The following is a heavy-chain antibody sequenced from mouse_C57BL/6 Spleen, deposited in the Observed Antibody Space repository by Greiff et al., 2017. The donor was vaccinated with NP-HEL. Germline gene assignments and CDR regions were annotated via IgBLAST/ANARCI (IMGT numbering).Heavy chain of an antibody. CDR2: ISDGGSYT. Sequence: DVMLVESGGGLVKPGGSLKLSCAASGFTFSSYAMSWVRQTPEKRLEWVATISDGGSYTYYPDNVKGRFTISRDNAKNNLYLQMSHLKSEDTAMYYCARDQEWYFDVWGTGTTVTVSS. V-gene: IGHV5-4*01. CDR3: ARDQEWYFDV. J-gene: IGHJ1*03. CDR1: GFTFSSYA. D-gene: IGHD3-2*02.